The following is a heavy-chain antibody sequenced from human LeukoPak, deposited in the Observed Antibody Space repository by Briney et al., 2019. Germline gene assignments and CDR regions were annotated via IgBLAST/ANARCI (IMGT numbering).Heavy chain of an antibody. Sequence: GGSLRLSCAASGFTVSSIHMVWVRQAPGKGLEWVSVTYTGGNSYYADSVKGRFIISRDNARNTLYVQMNSLRAEDTAVYYCARMGHDILVPSGMDVWGQGTTVTVSS. CDR1: GFTVSSIH. J-gene: IGHJ6*02. D-gene: IGHD1-1*01. CDR3: ARMGHDILVPSGMDV. V-gene: IGHV3-66*01. CDR2: TYTGGNS.